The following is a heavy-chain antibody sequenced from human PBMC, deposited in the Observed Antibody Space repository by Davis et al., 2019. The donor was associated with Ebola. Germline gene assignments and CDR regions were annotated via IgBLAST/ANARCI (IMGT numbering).Heavy chain of an antibody. D-gene: IGHD3-3*01. CDR2: IQSKTDGGTT. Sequence: GGSLRLSCVASGFTFNNAWMTWVRQAPGKGLEWVGRIQSKTDGGTTDYAAPVKGRFTISRDDSKNTLYLQMNSLKTEDTAVYYCTTERYYDFWSGSYLWVLDYYYMDVWGKGTTVTVSS. CDR3: TTERYYDFWSGSYLWVLDYYYMDV. V-gene: IGHV3-15*01. J-gene: IGHJ6*03. CDR1: GFTFNNAW.